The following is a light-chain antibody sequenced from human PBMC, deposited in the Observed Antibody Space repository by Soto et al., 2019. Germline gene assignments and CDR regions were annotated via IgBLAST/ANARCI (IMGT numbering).Light chain of an antibody. CDR3: LQKYFYPFT. J-gene: IGKJ3*01. CDR2: AAS. Sequence: AIQMTQSPSSLSASVGDRVTITCRASQGIRNDLDWFQQKPGKAPKLLLYAASNLQSGVPARFSGSGSGTDFTLTISSLQPEDFATYYCLQKYFYPFTFGPGTKVDI. V-gene: IGKV1-6*01. CDR1: QGIRND.